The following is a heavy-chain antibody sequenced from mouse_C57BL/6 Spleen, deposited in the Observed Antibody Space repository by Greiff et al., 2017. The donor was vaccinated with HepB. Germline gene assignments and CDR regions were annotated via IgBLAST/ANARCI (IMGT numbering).Heavy chain of an antibody. V-gene: IGHV1-54*01. Sequence: QVQLQQSGAELVRPGTSVKVSCKASGYAFTNYLIEWVKQRPGQGLEWIGVINPGSGGTNYNEKFKGKATLTADKSSSTAYMQLSSLTSEDSAVYFCARWHYDYVRYAMDYWGQGASVTVSS. CDR3: ARWHYDYVRYAMDY. D-gene: IGHD2-4*01. CDR1: GYAFTNYL. CDR2: INPGSGGT. J-gene: IGHJ4*01.